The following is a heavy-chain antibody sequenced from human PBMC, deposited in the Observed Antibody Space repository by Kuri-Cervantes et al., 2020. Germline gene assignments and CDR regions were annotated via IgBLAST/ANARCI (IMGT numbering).Heavy chain of an antibody. CDR1: GFTFSSYG. CDR2: IWYDGSNK. CDR3: ARDFLQYSGSWGLDY. Sequence: GGSLRLSCAASGFTFSSYGMHWVRQAPGKGLEWVAVIWYDGSNKYYADSVKGRFTISRDNSKNTLYLQMNSLRAEDTAVYYCARDFLQYSGSWGLDYWGQGTLVTVSS. V-gene: IGHV3-33*01. D-gene: IGHD6-6*01. J-gene: IGHJ4*02.